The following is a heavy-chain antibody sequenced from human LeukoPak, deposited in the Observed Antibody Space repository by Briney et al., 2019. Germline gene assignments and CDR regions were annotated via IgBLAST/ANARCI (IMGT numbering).Heavy chain of an antibody. D-gene: IGHD3-3*01. CDR3: ARRPELGVLYYMDV. CDR1: GFTFSTYS. Sequence: GGSLRLSCAASGFTFSTYSMNWVRQAPGKGREGVSYLSGSSGTIYYADSVKGRFTISRDNAKNSLSLQMNRLRAEDTAVYYCARRPELGVLYYMDVWGKGTTVPVSS. V-gene: IGHV3-48*01. J-gene: IGHJ6*03. CDR2: LSGSSGTI.